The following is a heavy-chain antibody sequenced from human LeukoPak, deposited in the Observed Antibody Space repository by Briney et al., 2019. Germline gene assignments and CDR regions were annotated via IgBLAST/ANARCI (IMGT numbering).Heavy chain of an antibody. J-gene: IGHJ4*02. CDR3: ARANNSSWHN. V-gene: IGHV3-7*01. CDR2: IEPDGSAE. Sequence: GGSLRLSCATSGFTFSSSWMSWVRHAPGRGLEWVANIEPDGSAEYYAASVKGRFTVSRDNAKNSLYLQMNSLRVEDTAVYYCARANNSSWHNWGQGTLVTVSS. D-gene: IGHD6-13*01. CDR1: GFTFSSSW.